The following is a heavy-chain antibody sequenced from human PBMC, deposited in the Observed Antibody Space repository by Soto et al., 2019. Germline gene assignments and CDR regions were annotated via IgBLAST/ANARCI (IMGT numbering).Heavy chain of an antibody. CDR3: ARDYFGMDV. V-gene: IGHV3-23*01. CDR1: GFTFSNYA. J-gene: IGHJ6*02. Sequence: GGSLRLSCAASGFTFSNYAMTWVRQAPRRGLEWVSAFSGGSGSAYYAESVKGRFTISRDNSKNTLYRQMSSLTAEDTAVYYCARDYFGMDVWGQGTTVTVSS. CDR2: FSGGSGSA.